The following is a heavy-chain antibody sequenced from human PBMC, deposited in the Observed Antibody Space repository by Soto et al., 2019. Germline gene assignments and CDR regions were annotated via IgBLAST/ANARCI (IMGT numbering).Heavy chain of an antibody. CDR1: GGSFSGYY. CDR3: ARHWDFATAAPGWFDP. Sequence: PSETLSLTCAVYGGSFSGYYWSWIRQPPGKGLEWIGEINHSGSTNYNPSLKSRVTISVDTSKNQFSLKLSSVTAADTAVHHCARHWDFATAAPGWFDPWGRGTLVTVS. D-gene: IGHD2-2*01. CDR2: INHSGST. J-gene: IGHJ5*02. V-gene: IGHV4-34*01.